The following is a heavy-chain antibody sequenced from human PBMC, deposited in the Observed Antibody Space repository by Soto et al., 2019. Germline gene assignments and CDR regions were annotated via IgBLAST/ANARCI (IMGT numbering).Heavy chain of an antibody. CDR1: GGSISSSSYY. Sequence: QLQLQESGPGLVKPSETLSLTCTVSGGSISSSSYYWGWIRQPTGKGLEWIGSIYYSGSTYYNPSLKSRVTISVDTSKNQFSLKLSSVTAADTAVYYCARATVTTFHYFDYWGQGTLVTVSS. D-gene: IGHD4-17*01. J-gene: IGHJ4*02. CDR3: ARATVTTFHYFDY. V-gene: IGHV4-39*01. CDR2: IYYSGST.